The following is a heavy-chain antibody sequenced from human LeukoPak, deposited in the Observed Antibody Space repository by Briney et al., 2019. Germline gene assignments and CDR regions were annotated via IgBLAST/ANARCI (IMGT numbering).Heavy chain of an antibody. V-gene: IGHV4-61*01. J-gene: IGHJ5*02. CDR2: IYYSGST. CDR3: ARGVAAAGFNWFDP. CDR1: GGSVSSGSYY. Sequence: PSETLSLTCTVSGGSVSSGSYYWGWIRQPPGKGLEWIGYIYYSGSTNYNPSLKSRVTISVDTSKNQFSLKLSSVTAADTAVYYCARGVAAAGFNWFDPWGQGTLVTVSS. D-gene: IGHD6-13*01.